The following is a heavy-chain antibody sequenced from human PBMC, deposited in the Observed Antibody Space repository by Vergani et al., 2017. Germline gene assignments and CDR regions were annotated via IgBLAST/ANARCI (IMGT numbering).Heavy chain of an antibody. CDR1: GFTFSNAW. Sequence: EVQLVESGGGLVKPGGSLRLSCAASGFTFSNAWMSWVRQAPGKGLEWVGRIKSKTDGGTTDYAAPVKGRFTISRDDSKNTLYLQMNSLRAEDTAVYYCARDTGYDSSGYYPPMTNWFDPWGQGTLVTVSS. J-gene: IGHJ5*02. CDR3: ARDTGYDSSGYYPPMTNWFDP. CDR2: IKSKTDGGTT. D-gene: IGHD3-22*01. V-gene: IGHV3-15*01.